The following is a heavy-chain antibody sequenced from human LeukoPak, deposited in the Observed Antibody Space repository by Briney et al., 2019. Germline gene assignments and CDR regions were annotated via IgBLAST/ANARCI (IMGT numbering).Heavy chain of an antibody. D-gene: IGHD3-9*01. CDR2: IHPHGSEE. Sequence: GGSLRLPCAASGFPFSRFWMTWVRQAPAKGLEWVANIHPHGSEEYYVDSVKGRFTISRDNAKNSLYLQMYSLRAEDASVYYCIILTLVAAPRQYMDVWGKGTTVTVSS. CDR1: GFPFSRFW. V-gene: IGHV3-7*01. CDR3: IILTLVAAPRQYMDV. J-gene: IGHJ6*03.